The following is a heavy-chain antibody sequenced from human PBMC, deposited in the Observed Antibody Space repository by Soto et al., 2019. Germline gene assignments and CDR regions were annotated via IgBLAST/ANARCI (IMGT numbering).Heavy chain of an antibody. CDR2: IYYSGST. J-gene: IGHJ6*02. Sequence: SETLSLTCTVSGGSISSSSYYWGWIRQPPGKGLERIGSIYYSGSTYHNPSLKSRVTISVDTSKNQFSLKLSSVTAADTAVYYCARRGDSSGYYYYYYGMDVWGQGTTVTVSS. D-gene: IGHD3-22*01. CDR1: GGSISSSSYY. V-gene: IGHV4-39*01. CDR3: ARRGDSSGYYYYYYGMDV.